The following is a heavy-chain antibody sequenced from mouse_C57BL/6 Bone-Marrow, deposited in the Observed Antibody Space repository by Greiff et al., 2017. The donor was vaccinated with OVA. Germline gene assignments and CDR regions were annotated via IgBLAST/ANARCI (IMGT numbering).Heavy chain of an antibody. D-gene: IGHD2-1*01. CDR1: GYTFTSYG. CDR3: ARVYGNYEAMDY. V-gene: IGHV1-58*01. CDR2: IYIGNGYT. J-gene: IGHJ4*01. Sequence: EVKLVESGAELVRPGSSVKMSCKTSGYTFTSYGINWVKQRPGQGLEWIGYIYIGNGYTEYNEKFKGKATLTADKSSSTAYMQLSSLTSEDSAVYFCARVYGNYEAMDYWGQGTSVTVSS.